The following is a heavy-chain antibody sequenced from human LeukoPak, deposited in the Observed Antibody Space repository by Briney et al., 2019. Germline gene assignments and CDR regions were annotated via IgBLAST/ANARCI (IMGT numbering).Heavy chain of an antibody. Sequence: LGESLKISCKASRYNFNMYWIGWVRQMPGKGLEWMGIIYPDDSHTIYSPSFQGQVTISVDKSISTAYLQWSSLKASDTAMYYCARCISSGYYYSDYWGQGTLVTVSS. CDR2: IYPDDSHT. D-gene: IGHD3-22*01. V-gene: IGHV5-51*01. CDR1: RYNFNMYW. J-gene: IGHJ4*02. CDR3: ARCISSGYYYSDY.